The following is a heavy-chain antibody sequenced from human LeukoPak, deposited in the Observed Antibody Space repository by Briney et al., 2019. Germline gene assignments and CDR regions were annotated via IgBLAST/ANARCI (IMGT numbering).Heavy chain of an antibody. Sequence: SSETLSLTCAVYGGSFSGYYWSWIRQPPGKGLEWIGEINHSGSTNYNPSLKSRVTISVDTSKNQFSLKLSSVTAADTAVYYCARAGRPQYYYGSGSYYNYWGQGTLVTVSS. CDR2: INHSGST. CDR3: ARAGRPQYYYGSGSYYNY. D-gene: IGHD3-10*01. J-gene: IGHJ4*02. V-gene: IGHV4-34*01. CDR1: GGSFSGYY.